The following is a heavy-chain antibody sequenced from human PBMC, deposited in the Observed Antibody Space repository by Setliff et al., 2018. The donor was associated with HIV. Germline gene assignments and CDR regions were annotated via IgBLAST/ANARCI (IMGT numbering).Heavy chain of an antibody. CDR2: INHSGRT. J-gene: IGHJ3*02. V-gene: IGHV4-34*01. Sequence: PSETLSLTCAVSGGSFSVYYWRWIRQPPGKGLEWIGEINHSGRTNYNPPLKSRITISVDTSKDQFSLKLSSVTAADTAVYYCARAITFHDAFDIWGQGTMVTVS. CDR1: GGSFSVYY. CDR3: ARAITFHDAFDI. D-gene: IGHD1-20*01.